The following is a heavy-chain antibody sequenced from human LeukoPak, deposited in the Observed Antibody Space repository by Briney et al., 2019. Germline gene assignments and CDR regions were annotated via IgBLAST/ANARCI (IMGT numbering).Heavy chain of an antibody. V-gene: IGHV5-51*01. Sequence: GESLKISCKGSGYSFTSYWIGWVRQMPGKGLEWMGIIYPGDSDTRYSPSFQGQVTISADKSISTAYLQWSSLKASDTAMYYCASWGYSSGWYGAFGIWGQGTMVTVSS. CDR2: IYPGDSDT. CDR3: ASWGYSSGWYGAFGI. D-gene: IGHD6-19*01. J-gene: IGHJ3*02. CDR1: GYSFTSYW.